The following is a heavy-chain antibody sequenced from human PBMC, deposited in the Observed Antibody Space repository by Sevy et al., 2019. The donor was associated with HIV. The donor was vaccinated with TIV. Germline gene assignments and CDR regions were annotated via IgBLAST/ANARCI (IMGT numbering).Heavy chain of an antibody. Sequence: GGCLRLSCAASGFTFSSYAMSWVRQAPGKGLEWVSAISGSGGSTYYADSVKGRFTISRDNSKNTLYLQMNSLRAEDTAVYYCATKPLYYYDSPIWGQGTMVTVSS. CDR2: ISGSGGST. J-gene: IGHJ3*02. D-gene: IGHD3-22*01. V-gene: IGHV3-23*01. CDR3: ATKPLYYYDSPI. CDR1: GFTFSSYA.